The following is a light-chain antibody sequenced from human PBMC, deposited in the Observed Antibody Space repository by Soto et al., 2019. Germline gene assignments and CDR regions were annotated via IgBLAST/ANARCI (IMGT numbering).Light chain of an antibody. J-gene: IGKJ1*01. CDR3: QQYSIDWT. CDR2: RAS. V-gene: IGKV1-5*03. Sequence: DIQVTQSPSTLSASVGDRVTITCRASQGIGDWLAWYQQKPGKGPKLLIYRASNLEDGVPSRFSGGGYGTEFSLTVSNLQPGDVATHSCQQYSIDWTCCQGTKVELK. CDR1: QGIGDW.